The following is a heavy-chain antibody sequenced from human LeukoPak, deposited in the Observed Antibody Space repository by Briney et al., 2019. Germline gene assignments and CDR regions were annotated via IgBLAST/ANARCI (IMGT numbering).Heavy chain of an antibody. CDR1: GGSISSSSYY. CDR2: IYYSGST. J-gene: IGHJ4*02. CDR3: ARTYYYGSGSYSGSNFDY. D-gene: IGHD3-10*01. Sequence: PSETLSLTCTVSGGSISSSSYYWGWIRQPPGKGLEWIGSIYYSGSTYYNPSLKSRVTISVDTSKNQFSLKLSSVTAADTAVYYCARTYYYGSGSYSGSNFDYWGQGTLVTISS. V-gene: IGHV4-39*01.